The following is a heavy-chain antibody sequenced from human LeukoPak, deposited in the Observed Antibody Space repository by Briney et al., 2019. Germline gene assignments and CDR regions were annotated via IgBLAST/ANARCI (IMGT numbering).Heavy chain of an antibody. CDR1: GFTFSSYS. CDR2: ISSSSSYI. CDR3: ARDAPSYYYGSGSYDPYGMDV. V-gene: IGHV3-21*01. D-gene: IGHD3-10*01. J-gene: IGHJ6*02. Sequence: GGSLRLSCAASGFTFSSYSMNWVRQAPGKGLEWVSSISSSSSYIYYADSVKGRFTISRDDAKNSLYLQMNSLRAEDTAVYYCARDAPSYYYGSGSYDPYGMDVWGQGTTVTVSS.